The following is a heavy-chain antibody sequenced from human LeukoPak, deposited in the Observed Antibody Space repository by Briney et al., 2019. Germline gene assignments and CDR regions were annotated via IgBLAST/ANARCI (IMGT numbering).Heavy chain of an antibody. CDR3: ASSNEFYYDTSTYVDY. CDR1: EFTFDNYA. CDR2: IYSGGST. Sequence: GSLRLSCAASEFTFDNYAMSWVRQAPGKGLEWVSVIYSGGSTYYADSVKGRFTISRDNSRNTLYLQMNSLKPEDTAVYYCASSNEFYYDTSTYVDYWGQGTLVTVSS. D-gene: IGHD3-22*01. V-gene: IGHV3-66*02. J-gene: IGHJ4*02.